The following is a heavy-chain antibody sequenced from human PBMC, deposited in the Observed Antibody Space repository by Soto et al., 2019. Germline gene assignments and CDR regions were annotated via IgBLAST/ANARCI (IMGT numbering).Heavy chain of an antibody. V-gene: IGHV4-39*01. Sequence: SETLSLTCTVSGGSISSSSNYWGWIRQPPGKGLEWIGSIHYSGTTYYNPSLKSRVTISVDTSKNQFSLKPTSVTAADTAVYYCARKPGYYSYYMDVWGKGTTVTVSS. J-gene: IGHJ6*03. CDR2: IHYSGTT. CDR1: GGSISSSSNY. CDR3: ARKPGYYSYYMDV.